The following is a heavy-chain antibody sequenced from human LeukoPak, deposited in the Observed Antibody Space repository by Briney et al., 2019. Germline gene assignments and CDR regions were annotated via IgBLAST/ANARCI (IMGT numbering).Heavy chain of an antibody. Sequence: GRSLRLSCAASGFTFSSYGMHWVRQAPGKGLEWVAVISYDGSNKYYADSVKGRFTISRDNSKNTLYLQMNSLRAEDTAVYYCAKDSSVLYYYYGMDVWGQGTTVTVPS. CDR1: GFTFSSYG. D-gene: IGHD1-1*01. CDR2: ISYDGSNK. V-gene: IGHV3-30*18. CDR3: AKDSSVLYYYYGMDV. J-gene: IGHJ6*02.